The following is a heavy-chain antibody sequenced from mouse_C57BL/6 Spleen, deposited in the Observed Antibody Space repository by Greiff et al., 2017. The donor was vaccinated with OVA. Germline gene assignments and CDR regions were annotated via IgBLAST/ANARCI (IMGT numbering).Heavy chain of an antibody. D-gene: IGHD2-2*01. J-gene: IGHJ1*03. Sequence: QVQLKQPGAELVKPGASVKVSCKASGYTFTSYWMHWVRQRPGQGLEWIGRIHPSDSDTNYNQKFKGKATLTVDKSSSTAYIQLSSLTSEDSAVYYCAIAGIYGSYWYFDVWGTGTTVTVSS. V-gene: IGHV1-74*01. CDR1: GYTFTSYW. CDR2: IHPSDSDT. CDR3: AIAGIYGSYWYFDV.